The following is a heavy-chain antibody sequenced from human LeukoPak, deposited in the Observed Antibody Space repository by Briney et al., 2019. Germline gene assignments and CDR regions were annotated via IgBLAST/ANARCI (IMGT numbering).Heavy chain of an antibody. D-gene: IGHD3-22*01. CDR2: MYLSGTT. Sequence: SETLSLTCTVSGDTINSLDLWSWVRQPPGKGLEWIGEMYLSGTTHSNPSVKSRVTISIDKSKNQFLLNLSSVTAADTAVYYCAGLVGRYSSGLYYYYFDYWGQGTLVTVSS. CDR1: GDTINSLDL. CDR3: AGLVGRYSSGLYYYYFDY. J-gene: IGHJ4*02. V-gene: IGHV4-4*02.